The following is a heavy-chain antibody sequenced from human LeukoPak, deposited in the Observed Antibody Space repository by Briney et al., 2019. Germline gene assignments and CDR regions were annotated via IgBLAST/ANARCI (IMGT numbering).Heavy chain of an antibody. D-gene: IGHD6-19*01. CDR2: ISGSGGST. J-gene: IGHJ4*02. V-gene: IGHV3-23*01. CDR1: GFTFSSYG. CDR3: AKDNAYSSGWLYYFDY. Sequence: GGSLRLSCAASGFTFSSYGMSWVRQAPGKGLEWVSAISGSGGSTYYADSVKGRFTISRDNSKNTLYLQMNSLRAEDTAVYYCAKDNAYSSGWLYYFDYWGQGTLVTVSS.